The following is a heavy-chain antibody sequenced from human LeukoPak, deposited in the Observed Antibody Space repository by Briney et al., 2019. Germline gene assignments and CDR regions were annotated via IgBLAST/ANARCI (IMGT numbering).Heavy chain of an antibody. CDR1: GFTFSSYE. D-gene: IGHD5-18*01. CDR3: ARVRYSYGSMDY. CDR2: ISSSGSTI. Sequence: GGSLRLSCAASGFTFSSYEMNWVRQAPGKGLEWVSYISSSGSTIYYADSVKGRFTISRDNAKNSLYLQMNSLRAEDTAVFYCARVRYSYGSMDYWGQGTLVTVSS. J-gene: IGHJ4*02. V-gene: IGHV3-48*03.